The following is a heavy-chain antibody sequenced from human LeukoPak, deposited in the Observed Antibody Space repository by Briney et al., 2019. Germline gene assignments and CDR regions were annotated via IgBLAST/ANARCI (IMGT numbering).Heavy chain of an antibody. D-gene: IGHD1-26*01. CDR2: MNPNSGNT. Sequence: ASVKVSCKASGYTFTSYDINWVRRATGQGLEWMGWMNPNSGNTGYAQKFQGRVTITRNTSISTAYMELSSLRSEDTAVYYCARSASGSYLGDAFDIWGQGTMVTVSS. J-gene: IGHJ3*02. CDR1: GYTFTSYD. CDR3: ARSASGSYLGDAFDI. V-gene: IGHV1-8*03.